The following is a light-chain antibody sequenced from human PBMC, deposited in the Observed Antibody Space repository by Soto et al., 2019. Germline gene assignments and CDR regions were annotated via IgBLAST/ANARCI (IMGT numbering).Light chain of an antibody. Sequence: EIVLTQSPGTLSFSPGERATLSCRSSQSVSNSYLAWYQQKPGQAPRLLIYGASSRATGIPDRFSGSGSGTDFTLTISRLEPEDFAVYYCQQYGSSLITFGQGTRLEIK. J-gene: IGKJ5*01. CDR1: QSVSNSY. CDR3: QQYGSSLIT. CDR2: GAS. V-gene: IGKV3-20*01.